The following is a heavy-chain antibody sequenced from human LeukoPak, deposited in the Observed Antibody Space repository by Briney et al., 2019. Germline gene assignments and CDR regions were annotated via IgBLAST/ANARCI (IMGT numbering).Heavy chain of an antibody. CDR1: GGSISSGSYY. J-gene: IGHJ6*03. D-gene: IGHD1-14*01. CDR2: IHTSGGT. V-gene: IGHV4-61*02. CDR3: ASTGRYYMDV. Sequence: PSETLSLTCTVSGGSISSGSYYWSWIRQPAGKGLEWIGRIHTSGGTNYNPSLKSRVTISVDTSKNQFSLKLSSVTAADTAVYYCASTGRYYMDVWGKRTTVTVSS.